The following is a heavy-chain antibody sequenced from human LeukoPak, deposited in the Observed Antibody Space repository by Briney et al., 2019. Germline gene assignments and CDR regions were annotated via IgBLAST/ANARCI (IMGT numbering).Heavy chain of an antibody. CDR2: IYHSGST. CDR3: ASQGYCTNGVCYLFDY. Sequence: SETLSLTCTVSGYSISSGYYWGWIRQPPGKGLEWIGSIYHSGSTYYNPSLKSRVTISVDTSKNQFPLKLSSVTAADTAVYYCASQGYCTNGVCYLFDYWGQGTLVTVSS. D-gene: IGHD2-8*01. V-gene: IGHV4-38-2*02. CDR1: GYSISSGYY. J-gene: IGHJ4*02.